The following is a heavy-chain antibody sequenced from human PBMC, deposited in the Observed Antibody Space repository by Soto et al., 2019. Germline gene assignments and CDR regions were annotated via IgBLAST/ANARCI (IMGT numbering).Heavy chain of an antibody. CDR2: INHSGST. CDR3: ARGGSRSWYGYYGMDV. Sequence: PSETLSLTCAVYGGSFSGYYWSWIRQPPGKGLEWIGEINHSGSTNYNPSLKSRVTISVDTSKNQFSLKLSSVTAADTAVYYCARGGSRSWYGYYGMDVWGQGTTVTVSS. CDR1: GGSFSGYY. J-gene: IGHJ6*02. V-gene: IGHV4-34*01. D-gene: IGHD6-13*01.